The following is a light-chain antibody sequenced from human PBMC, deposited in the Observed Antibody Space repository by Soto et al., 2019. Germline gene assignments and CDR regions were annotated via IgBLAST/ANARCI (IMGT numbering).Light chain of an antibody. CDR1: QSISSW. CDR2: KAS. CDR3: QQYNSYPT. Sequence: DIQMTQSPSTLSASVGDRVTITCRASQSISSWLAWYQQKPGNAPKLLLYKASSLESGVPSRFSGSGSGTEFTLTISSLQPDDFATYYCQQYNSYPTFGGGTKVEIK. V-gene: IGKV1-5*03. J-gene: IGKJ4*01.